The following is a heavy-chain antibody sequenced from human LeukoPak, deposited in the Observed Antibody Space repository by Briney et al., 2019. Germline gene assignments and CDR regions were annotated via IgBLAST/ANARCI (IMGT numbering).Heavy chain of an antibody. Sequence: GGSLRLSCAASGFTVSSNYMSWVRQAPGKGLEWVSVIYSGGSTYYADSVKGRFTISRDNSKSTLYLQMSSLRAEDTAVYYCAGYSSSWSDYYYGMDVWGQGTTVTVSS. CDR3: AGYSSSWSDYYYGMDV. V-gene: IGHV3-66*01. CDR2: IYSGGST. J-gene: IGHJ6*02. D-gene: IGHD6-13*01. CDR1: GFTVSSNY.